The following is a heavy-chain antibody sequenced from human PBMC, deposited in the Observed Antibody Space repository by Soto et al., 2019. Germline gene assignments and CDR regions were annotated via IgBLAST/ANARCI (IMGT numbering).Heavy chain of an antibody. CDR1: GGSFSGYY. V-gene: IGHV4-34*01. J-gene: IGHJ6*03. D-gene: IGHD3-16*02. CDR2: INHSGST. Sequence: SETLSLTCAVYGGSFSGYYWSWIRQPSGKGLEWIGEINHSGSTNYNPSLKSRVTISVDTSKNQFSLKLSSVTAADTAVYYCARGRSYYDYIWGSYRGGYYYMDVWGKGTTVTVSS. CDR3: ARGRSYYDYIWGSYRGGYYYMDV.